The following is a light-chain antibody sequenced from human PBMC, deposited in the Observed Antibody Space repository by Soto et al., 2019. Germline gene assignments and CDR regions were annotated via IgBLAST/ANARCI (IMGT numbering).Light chain of an antibody. Sequence: SVRDRVTITCRASQSISHFLAWYQQKPGKVPKLLIYDASNLGSGVPSRFSGSGSGTDFTITISGLKTDDCTTYYCQQYTSYSRAFGQGTKVDIK. CDR1: QSISHF. CDR2: DAS. V-gene: IGKV1-5*01. J-gene: IGKJ1*01. CDR3: QQYTSYSRA.